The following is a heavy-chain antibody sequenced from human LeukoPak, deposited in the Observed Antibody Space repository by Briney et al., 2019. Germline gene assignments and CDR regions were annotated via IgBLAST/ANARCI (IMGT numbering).Heavy chain of an antibody. CDR1: GFTFSGSA. CDR3: TGETTVTTLDY. D-gene: IGHD4-17*01. Sequence: PGGSLRLSCVASGFTFSGSAMHWVRQASGKGLEWVARIRSKAGSYATEYAASVKGRFTISREDSKNTAYLQMNSLKTEDTAVYYCTGETTVTTLDYWGQGTLVTVSS. V-gene: IGHV3-73*01. J-gene: IGHJ4*02. CDR2: IRSKAGSYAT.